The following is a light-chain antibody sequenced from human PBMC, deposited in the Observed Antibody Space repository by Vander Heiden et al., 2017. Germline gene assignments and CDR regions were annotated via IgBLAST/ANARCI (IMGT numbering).Light chain of an antibody. CDR1: QSVSSSD. J-gene: IGKJ4*01. CDR2: GVS. Sequence: EIVLTQSPGPLSLSPGERATLSCRASQSVSSSDLAWYQQKPGQAPRLLIYGVSSRATGIPDRFSGSGSGTDFTLTISRLEPEDFAVYYCQQYGISPLTFGGGTKVEIK. CDR3: QQYGISPLT. V-gene: IGKV3-20*01.